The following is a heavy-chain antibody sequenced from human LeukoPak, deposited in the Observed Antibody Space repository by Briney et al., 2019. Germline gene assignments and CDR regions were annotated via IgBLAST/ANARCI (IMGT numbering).Heavy chain of an antibody. CDR3: AKDQCSGGTCYSMAYFDY. V-gene: IGHV1-69*05. CDR1: GGTFSSYA. Sequence: GASVKVSCKASGGTFSSYAISWVRQAPGQGLEWMGGIIPIFGTANYAQNFQGRVTMTTDTSTSTAYMELRSLTSDDTAVYYCAKDQCSGGTCYSMAYFDYWGQGTLVTVSS. D-gene: IGHD2-15*01. CDR2: IIPIFGTA. J-gene: IGHJ4*02.